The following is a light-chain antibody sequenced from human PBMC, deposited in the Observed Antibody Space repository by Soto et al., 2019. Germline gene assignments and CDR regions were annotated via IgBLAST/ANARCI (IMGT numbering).Light chain of an antibody. V-gene: IGLV1-47*02. CDR2: DNS. J-gene: IGLJ1*01. CDR1: SSSIGSNS. Sequence: QSVLTQPPSASGTPGQRVTISCSGSSSSIGSNSVYWYQHLPGTAPQLLIYDNSQRPSGVPDRFSGSKSGTSAPLAISGLPSEDEADYYCATWDDSLSAYVFGTGTKVTVL. CDR3: ATWDDSLSAYV.